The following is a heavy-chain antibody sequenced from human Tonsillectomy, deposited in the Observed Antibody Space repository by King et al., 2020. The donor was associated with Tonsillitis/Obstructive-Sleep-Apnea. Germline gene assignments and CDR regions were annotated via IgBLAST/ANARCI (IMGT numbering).Heavy chain of an antibody. CDR3: ARHGGSGWYGGWFDP. CDR1: GGSISGTNYY. CDR2: IYYTGST. J-gene: IGHJ5*02. V-gene: IGHV4-39*01. Sequence: QLQESGPGLVKPSETLSLTCTVSGGSISGTNYYWGWIRQPPGKGLEWIGSIYYTGSTYYNPSLESLVTIFVDRSKNQFSLKLSSVAAADTAVYYCARHGGSGWYGGWFDPVGQGTLVTVSS. D-gene: IGHD6-19*01.